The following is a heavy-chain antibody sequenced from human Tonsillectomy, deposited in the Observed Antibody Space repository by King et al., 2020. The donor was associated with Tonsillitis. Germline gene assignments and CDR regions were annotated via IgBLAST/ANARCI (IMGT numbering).Heavy chain of an antibody. CDR1: GFTFSNYA. V-gene: IGHV3-30*04. D-gene: IGHD6-13*01. J-gene: IGHJ1*01. CDR2: ISYDGNNK. CDR3: VTECGWEQQPDIVEYFQH. Sequence: VQLVESGGGVVQPGRSLRLSCAASGFTFSNYAMHWVRQAPGKGLEWVAVISYDGNNKYYADSVKGRFTISRDNSKNTLYLQMISLRAEDTVVYYCVTECGWEQQPDIVEYFQHWRQGTLVTVSS.